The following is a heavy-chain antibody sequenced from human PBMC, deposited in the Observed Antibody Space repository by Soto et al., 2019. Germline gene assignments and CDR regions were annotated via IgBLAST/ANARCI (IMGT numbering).Heavy chain of an antibody. J-gene: IGHJ3*02. CDR1: GWTFCGYY. CDR3: ARASGDYEDAFDI. V-gene: IGHV4-34*01. Sequence: SETLSLTCAVYGWTFCGYYWSWIRQPPGKGLEWIGEINHSGSTNYNPSLKSRVTISVDTSKNQFSLKLSSVTAADTAVYYCARASGDYEDAFDIWGQGTMVTVSS. CDR2: INHSGST. D-gene: IGHD4-17*01.